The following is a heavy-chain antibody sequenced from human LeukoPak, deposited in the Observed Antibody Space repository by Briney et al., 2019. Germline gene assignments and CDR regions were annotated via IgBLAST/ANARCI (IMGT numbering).Heavy chain of an antibody. J-gene: IGHJ3*02. D-gene: IGHD2-15*01. CDR2: IWYDGSNK. CDR3: AKAXCSGASCSSXSRDAFXI. Sequence: GGSLRLSCAASGIIFSDFGMHWVRQAPGKGLEWMAIIWYDGSNKYYADSVKGRFTISRDNSQNTMYLQMNSLRVEDTAVYYCAKAXCSGASCSSXSRDAFXIWGQGTMXXAXS. V-gene: IGHV3-33*06. CDR1: GIIFSDFG.